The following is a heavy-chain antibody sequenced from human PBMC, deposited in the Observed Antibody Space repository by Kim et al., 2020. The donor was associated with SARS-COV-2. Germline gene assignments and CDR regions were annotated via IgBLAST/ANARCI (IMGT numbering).Heavy chain of an antibody. V-gene: IGHV3-11*01. D-gene: IGHD1-26*01. Sequence: YYAASVKGRFTISRDTSKNIVYLQMDSLRVEDTAVYYCARELSGSYSDYWGQGTRVTVSS. CDR3: ARELSGSYSDY. J-gene: IGHJ4*02.